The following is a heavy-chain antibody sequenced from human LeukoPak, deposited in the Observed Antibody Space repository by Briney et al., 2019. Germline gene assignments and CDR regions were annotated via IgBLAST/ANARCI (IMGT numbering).Heavy chain of an antibody. V-gene: IGHV5-51*01. D-gene: IGHD2-8*01. Sequence: GESLKISCKASGYSFTSYWIGWVRQLPGRGLEWMGSIYPDDSDTEYSPSFQGQVTISADKSIRTAYLQWSSLKASDTAIYYCARMSKDYCSNGVCSTGLDYWGQGTLVTVSS. CDR1: GYSFTSYW. J-gene: IGHJ4*02. CDR3: ARMSKDYCSNGVCSTGLDY. CDR2: IYPDDSDT.